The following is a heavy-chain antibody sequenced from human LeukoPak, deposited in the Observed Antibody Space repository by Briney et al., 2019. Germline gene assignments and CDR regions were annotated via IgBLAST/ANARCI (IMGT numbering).Heavy chain of an antibody. J-gene: IGHJ4*02. CDR2: ISYDGSNK. V-gene: IGHV3-30*18. D-gene: IGHD3-22*01. CDR3: AKEDYYDSSGYSGY. CDR1: GFTFSSYG. Sequence: GGSLRLSCAASGFTFSSYGMHWVRQAPGRGLEWVAVISYDGSNKYYADSVKGRFTISRDNSKNTLYLQMNSLRAEDTAVYYCAKEDYYDSSGYSGYWGQGTLVTVSS.